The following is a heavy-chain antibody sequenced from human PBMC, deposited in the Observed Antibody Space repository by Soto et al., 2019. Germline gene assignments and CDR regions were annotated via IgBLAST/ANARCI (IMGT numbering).Heavy chain of an antibody. J-gene: IGHJ4*02. Sequence: EVQLVESGGGLVQPGGSLRLSCAASGFTFSTYAMQWVRQAPGKVLEFVSSIRSNGVTTNYAYSVKCRFTSSRDNSRDTLYLQMGSLRPEDMAVYYCARDGRAMHDYWGQGTLVTVSS. CDR3: ARDGRAMHDY. CDR1: GFTFSTYA. D-gene: IGHD2-2*01. CDR2: IRSNGVTT. V-gene: IGHV3-64*01.